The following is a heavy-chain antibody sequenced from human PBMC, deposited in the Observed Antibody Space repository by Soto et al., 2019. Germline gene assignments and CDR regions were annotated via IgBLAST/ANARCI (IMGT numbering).Heavy chain of an antibody. CDR2: SRDKVHSYIT. CDR3: ARAAGNGNERAPFDY. J-gene: IGHJ4*02. Sequence: GGSLRLSCAASGFTFSDHYMDWVRQAPGKGLEWVGRSRDKVHSYITEYATSVKGRFTISRDDSKNSLYLQMNSLKTEDTAVFYCARAAGNGNERAPFDYWGQGTLVTVSS. V-gene: IGHV3-72*01. D-gene: IGHD6-13*01. CDR1: GFTFSDHY.